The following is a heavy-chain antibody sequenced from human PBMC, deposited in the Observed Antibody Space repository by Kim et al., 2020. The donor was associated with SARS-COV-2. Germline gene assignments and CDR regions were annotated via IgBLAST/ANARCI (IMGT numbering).Heavy chain of an antibody. D-gene: IGHD3-16*02. CDR1: GGSFSGYY. J-gene: IGHJ4*02. V-gene: IGHV4-34*01. Sequence: SETLSLTCAVYGGSFSGYYWSWIRQPPGKGLEWIGEINHSGSTNYNPSLKSRVTISVDTSKNQFSLKLSSVTAADTAVYYCARVPAYYVWGSYRPFDYWGQGTLVTVSS. CDR3: ARVPAYYVWGSYRPFDY. CDR2: INHSGST.